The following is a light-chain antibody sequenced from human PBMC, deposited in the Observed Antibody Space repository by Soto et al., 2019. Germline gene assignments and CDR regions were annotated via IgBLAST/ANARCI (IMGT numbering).Light chain of an antibody. CDR2: GIS. CDR1: QTVDSNY. Sequence: EIVLTQSPGILSLSPGERATLSCRASQTVDSNYFAWYQQKPGQAPRLLIYGISSRATGIPDRFSGSGSGPDFTVTISRLEPEDVAVYYCQQYGSSPRTFGQGTKGEI. J-gene: IGKJ1*01. V-gene: IGKV3-20*01. CDR3: QQYGSSPRT.